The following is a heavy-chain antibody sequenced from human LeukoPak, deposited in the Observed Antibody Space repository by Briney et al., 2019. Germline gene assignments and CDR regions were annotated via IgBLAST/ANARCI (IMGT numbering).Heavy chain of an antibody. J-gene: IGHJ4*02. Sequence: PGGSLRLSCAASGFTLSHYYMTWIRQAPGKGLEWLSCISSSGDTIYYADSVKGRFTVSRDNAENSLYLQMNSLRAEDTVMYYCARQGSEIDYWGQGTLVTVSS. V-gene: IGHV3-11*01. CDR3: ARQGSEIDY. CDR1: GFTLSHYY. CDR2: ISSSGDTI.